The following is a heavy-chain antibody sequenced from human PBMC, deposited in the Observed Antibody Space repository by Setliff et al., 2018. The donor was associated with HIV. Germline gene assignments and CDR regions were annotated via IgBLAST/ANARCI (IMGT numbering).Heavy chain of an antibody. V-gene: IGHV4-4*07. D-gene: IGHD6-6*01. CDR2: IYTRGNT. Sequence: SETLSLTCSVSGASITSHNWSWIRQAAGKGLEWIGRIYTRGNTNYNPSLRSRVTMSVDTSKNQFSLKLSSVTAADTAVYYCASEAWTSYRSSSGYYHYYMDVWGKGTTVTVSS. CDR1: GASITSHN. CDR3: ASEAWTSYRSSSGYYHYYMDV. J-gene: IGHJ6*03.